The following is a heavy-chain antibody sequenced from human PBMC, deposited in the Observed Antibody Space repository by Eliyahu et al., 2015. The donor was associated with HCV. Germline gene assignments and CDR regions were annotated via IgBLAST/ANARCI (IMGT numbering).Heavy chain of an antibody. J-gene: IGHJ4*02. V-gene: IGHV3-23*01. Sequence: EVQLLESGGALVQPGGSLRLSCVVSGFSGYTTNWVRQAPGKGLEWVSTISTMSDGRINLHYADSVRGRFTISRDESTNTVFLQMNSLRAEDTAVYYCASRLSEHFDYWGQGTLVTVSS. D-gene: IGHD1-14*01. CDR1: GFSGYT. CDR3: ASRLSEHFDY. CDR2: ISTMSDGRINL.